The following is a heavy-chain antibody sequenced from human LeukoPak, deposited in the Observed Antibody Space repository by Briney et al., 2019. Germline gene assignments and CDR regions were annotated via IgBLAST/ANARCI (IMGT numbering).Heavy chain of an antibody. D-gene: IGHD4-17*01. CDR2: IGCRVTTI. CDR1: GFTFSTYE. Sequence: GGSLRLSCAASGFTFSTYEMNWVRQAPGKGLEWASYIGCRVTTIYYADSVKGRFTISRDNTKNSLFLQMNSLRAEDTGVYYCATSGDYGISWAFNIWGQGTVVTVSS. CDR3: ATSGDYGISWAFNI. J-gene: IGHJ3*02. V-gene: IGHV3-48*03.